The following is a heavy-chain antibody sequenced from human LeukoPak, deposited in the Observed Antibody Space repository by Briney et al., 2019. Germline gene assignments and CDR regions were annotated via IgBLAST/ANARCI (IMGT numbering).Heavy chain of an antibody. D-gene: IGHD6-13*01. V-gene: IGHV3-23*01. Sequence: GGSLRLSCAASGFTFSSYAMSWVRQAPGKGLEWVSAISGSGGSTYYADSVKGRFTISRDNAKNSLYLQMNSLRAEDTAVYYCARVQQQLPKNWGQGTLVTVSS. CDR2: ISGSGGST. CDR3: ARVQQQLPKN. CDR1: GFTFSSYA. J-gene: IGHJ4*02.